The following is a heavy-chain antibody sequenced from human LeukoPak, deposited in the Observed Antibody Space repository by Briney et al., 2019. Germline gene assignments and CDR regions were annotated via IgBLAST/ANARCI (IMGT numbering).Heavy chain of an antibody. Sequence: PGGSLRLSCAASGFTFSSYGMHWVRQAPGKGLEWVAVIWYDGSNKYYADSVRGRFTISRDNSKNTLYLQMNGLRAEDTAVYYCAKGMTTVTTFDYWGQGTLVTVSS. CDR1: GFTFSSYG. D-gene: IGHD4-17*01. CDR3: AKGMTTVTTFDY. J-gene: IGHJ4*02. CDR2: IWYDGSNK. V-gene: IGHV3-33*06.